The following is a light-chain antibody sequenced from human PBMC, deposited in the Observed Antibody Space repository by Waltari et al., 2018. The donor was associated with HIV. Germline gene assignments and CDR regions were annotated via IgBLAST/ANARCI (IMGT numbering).Light chain of an antibody. CDR1: QSISAK. Sequence: EIVMTQSPPTLSVSPGQRVTLSCTASQSISAKVAWYQQRPGQAPRLLIYEAATRPTGIPARFSGSGSGTEFTLTISSLHSEDFATYFCQQYDSGPRGITFGQGTMLEI. J-gene: IGKJ2*01. CDR3: QQYDSGPRGIT. V-gene: IGKV3-15*01. CDR2: EAA.